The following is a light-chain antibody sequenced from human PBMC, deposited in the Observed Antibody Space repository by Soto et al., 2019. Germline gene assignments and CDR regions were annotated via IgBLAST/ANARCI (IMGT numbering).Light chain of an antibody. CDR2: GAS. J-gene: IGKJ2*01. Sequence: EIVLTQSPGTLSLSPGERATLSCRASQSVSSAYLAWYQQKPGQAPRLLIYGASYRATGIPDRFSGSGSGTDFTLTISRLAPEDFAVYYCQQYGTSPMYTFGQGTKLEIK. CDR3: QQYGTSPMYT. V-gene: IGKV3-20*01. CDR1: QSVSSAY.